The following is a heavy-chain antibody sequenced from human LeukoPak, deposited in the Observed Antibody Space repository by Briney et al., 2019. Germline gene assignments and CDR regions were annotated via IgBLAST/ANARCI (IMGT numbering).Heavy chain of an antibody. CDR2: ISSSGSGGNT. CDR1: GVTLSNYA. D-gene: IGHD1-26*01. J-gene: IGHJ2*01. V-gene: IGHV3-23*01. Sequence: GGSLRLSCVASGVTLSNYAMSWARQAPGKGLEWVSEISSSGSGGNTYYADSVKGRFTISRDSSRNTLLLHMNTLRAEDTAIYYCAKDCTVGASYWYFDLWGRGTLVTVSS. CDR3: AKDCTVGASYWYFDL.